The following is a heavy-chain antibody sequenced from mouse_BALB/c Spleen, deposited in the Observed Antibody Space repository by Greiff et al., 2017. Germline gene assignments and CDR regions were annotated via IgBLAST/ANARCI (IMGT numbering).Heavy chain of an antibody. D-gene: IGHD2-14*01. CDR3: ARDYYRYDGAWFAY. J-gene: IGHJ3*01. CDR1: GFTFSDYY. CDR2: ISDGGSYT. V-gene: IGHV5-4*02. Sequence: EVNVVESGGGLVKPGGSLKLSCAASGFTFSDYYMYWVRQTPEKRLEWVATISDGGSYTYYPDSVKGRFTISRDNAKNNLYLLMSSLKSEDTAMYYCARDYYRYDGAWFAYWGQGTLVTVSA.